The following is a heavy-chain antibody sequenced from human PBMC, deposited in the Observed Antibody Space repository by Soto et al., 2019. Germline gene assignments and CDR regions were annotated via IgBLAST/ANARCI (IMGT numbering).Heavy chain of an antibody. CDR1: GGPITSVGSS. V-gene: IGHV4-31*03. CDR2: IYYSGST. J-gene: IGHJ4*02. CDR3: AREPLT. Sequence: QVQLQEPAPDLVNPSQTLSPTCPFPGGPITSVGSSWNWIRQHPGKGLEWIGYIYYSGSTYYNPSLKSRVTISVDTSKNQFSLKLSSVTAADTAVYYCAREPLTWGQGILVTVSS.